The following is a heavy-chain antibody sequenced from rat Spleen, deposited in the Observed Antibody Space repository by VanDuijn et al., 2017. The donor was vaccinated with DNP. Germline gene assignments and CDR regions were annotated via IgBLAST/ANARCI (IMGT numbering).Heavy chain of an antibody. V-gene: IGHV5-22*01. CDR2: INSEGGST. J-gene: IGHJ3*01. CDR3: ARQRVMYTTATGFAY. Sequence: EVQLVESGGGLVQPGRSLKLSCAASGFTFSDYFMAWARRAPGKGLEWVASINSEGGSTYYGDSVEGRFTISRDNAKSTLYLQMNSLRSEDTATYYCARQRVMYTTATGFAYWGQGTLVTVSS. CDR1: GFTFSDYF. D-gene: IGHD1-6*01.